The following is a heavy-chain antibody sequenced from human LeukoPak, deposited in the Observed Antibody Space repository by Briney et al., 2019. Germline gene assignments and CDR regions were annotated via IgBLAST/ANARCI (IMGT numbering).Heavy chain of an antibody. V-gene: IGHV4-59*11. J-gene: IGHJ4*02. Sequence: SETLSLTCTVSGGSISSHYWSWIRQPPGKGLEWIGYIYYSGSTNYNPSLKSRVTISVDTSKNQFSLKLSSVTAADTAVYYCARNGGYSSSSGVDYFDYWDQGTLVTVSS. CDR2: IYYSGST. CDR3: ARNGGYSSSSGVDYFDY. CDR1: GGSISSHY. D-gene: IGHD6-6*01.